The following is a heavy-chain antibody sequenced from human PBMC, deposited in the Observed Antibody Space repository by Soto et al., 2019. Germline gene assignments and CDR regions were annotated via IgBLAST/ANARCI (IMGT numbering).Heavy chain of an antibody. Sequence: EVQLVESGGGLVKPGGSLRLSCAASGFTFSNAWMSWVRQAPGKGLEWVGRIKSKTDGGTTDYAAPVKGRFTISRDDSKNTLYLQMNSLKTEDTAVYYCTTGGIVVVPAATSFFDYWGQGTLVTVSS. CDR1: GFTFSNAW. V-gene: IGHV3-15*01. CDR3: TTGGIVVVPAATSFFDY. D-gene: IGHD2-2*01. J-gene: IGHJ4*02. CDR2: IKSKTDGGTT.